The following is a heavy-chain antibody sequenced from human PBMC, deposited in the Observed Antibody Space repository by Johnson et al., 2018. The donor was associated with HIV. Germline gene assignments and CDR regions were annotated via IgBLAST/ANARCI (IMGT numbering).Heavy chain of an antibody. CDR1: GFTFSSYG. CDR3: ARVEWELDAFDI. Sequence: QVQLVESGGGVVQPGRSLRLSCAASGFTFSSYGMHWVRQAPGKGLEWVAVISYDGGDKDYADSVKGRFTISRDSSKNTLYLQMNTLRADDTAVYYCARVEWELDAFDIWGQGTMVTVSS. CDR2: ISYDGGDK. D-gene: IGHD1-26*01. V-gene: IGHV3-30*19. J-gene: IGHJ3*02.